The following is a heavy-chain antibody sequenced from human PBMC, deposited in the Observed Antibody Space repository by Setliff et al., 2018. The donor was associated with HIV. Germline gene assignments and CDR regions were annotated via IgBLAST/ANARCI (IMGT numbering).Heavy chain of an antibody. D-gene: IGHD6-13*01. CDR2: ISPNSGYT. CDR3: ARVAYASLSSSWYLLDYYYYLDV. V-gene: IGHV1-18*01. J-gene: IGHJ6*03. CDR1: GYSFTSYA. Sequence: ASVKVSCKASGYSFTSYAISWVRQAPGQGLEWMAWISPNSGYTLFAQKFRGRVTMTADTSTSTAYMDLGSLRSDDTAVYYCARVAYASLSSSWYLLDYYYYLDVWGKGTTVTVS.